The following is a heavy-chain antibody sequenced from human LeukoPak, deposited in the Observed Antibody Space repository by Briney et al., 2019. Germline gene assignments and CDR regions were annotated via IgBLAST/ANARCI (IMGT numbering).Heavy chain of an antibody. D-gene: IGHD3-3*01. J-gene: IGHJ4*02. CDR2: ISSSGSTI. CDR1: GFNFSSYE. Sequence: GGSLRLSCAASGFNFSSYEMNWVRQAPGEGLEGGSYISSSGSTIYYADSVKGRFTISRDNAKNSLYLQMNSLRAEDTAVYYCASKYYDFWSGYPRYFDYWGRGTVVTVSA. CDR3: ASKYYDFWSGYPRYFDY. V-gene: IGHV3-48*03.